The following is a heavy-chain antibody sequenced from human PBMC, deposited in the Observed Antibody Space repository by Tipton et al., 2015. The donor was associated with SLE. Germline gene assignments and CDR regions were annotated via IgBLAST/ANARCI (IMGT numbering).Heavy chain of an antibody. V-gene: IGHV4-30-4*08. Sequence: TLSLTCTVSGASVSSGDYYWSWIRQPPGKGLERIGYIYYTGSTYYNPSIKSRVAISVDTSKNQFSLKLNSVTAADTAVYYCARDQGDFFVGYWGQGTLVTVSS. D-gene: IGHD2-21*02. CDR3: ARDQGDFFVGY. J-gene: IGHJ4*02. CDR2: IYYTGST. CDR1: GASVSSGDYY.